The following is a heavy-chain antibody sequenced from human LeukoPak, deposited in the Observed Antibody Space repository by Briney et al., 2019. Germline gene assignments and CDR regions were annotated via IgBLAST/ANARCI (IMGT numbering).Heavy chain of an antibody. CDR2: INGNTGDT. Sequence: GASVKVSCKASGYTLTGYYMHWVRQAPGQGLEWMGWINGNTGDTRYAEKFQGRVTMTRDTSISTAYVELRSLTSDDSAVYYCARDGAVTGSYNWFDPWGQGTLVTVSS. CDR1: GYTLTGYY. J-gene: IGHJ5*02. CDR3: ARDGAVTGSYNWFDP. D-gene: IGHD6-19*01. V-gene: IGHV1-2*02.